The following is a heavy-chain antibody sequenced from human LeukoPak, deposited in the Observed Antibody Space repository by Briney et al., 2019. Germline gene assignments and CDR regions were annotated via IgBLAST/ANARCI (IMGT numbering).Heavy chain of an antibody. D-gene: IGHD3-10*01. Sequence: GGSLRLSCAASGFTFDDYAMHWVRQAPGKGLEWVSAISGSGGSTYYADSVKGRFTISRDNSKNIVFLQMNSVRAEDTAVYYCARSLRVRGVPDYMDVWGRGTTVTVSS. CDR1: GFTFDDYA. CDR3: ARSLRVRGVPDYMDV. J-gene: IGHJ6*03. CDR2: ISGSGGST. V-gene: IGHV3-23*01.